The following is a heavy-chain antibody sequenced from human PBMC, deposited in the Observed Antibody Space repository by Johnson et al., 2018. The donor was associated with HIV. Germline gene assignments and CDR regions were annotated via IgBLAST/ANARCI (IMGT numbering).Heavy chain of an antibody. J-gene: IGHJ3*02. V-gene: IGHV3-30*18. D-gene: IGHD3-22*01. CDR2: ISYDGSNK. Sequence: VESGGGVVQPGRSLRLSCAASGFTFSSYGMHWVRQAPGKGLEWVAVISYDGSNKYYADSVKCRFTISRDNSKNTLYLQMNILRAEDTAVYYCAKRTYYYDSSGPPADAFDIWGQGTMVTVSS. CDR3: AKRTYYYDSSGPPADAFDI. CDR1: GFTFSSYG.